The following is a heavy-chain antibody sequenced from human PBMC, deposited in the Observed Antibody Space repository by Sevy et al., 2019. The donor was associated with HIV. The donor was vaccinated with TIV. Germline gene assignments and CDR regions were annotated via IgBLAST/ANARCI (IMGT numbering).Heavy chain of an antibody. V-gene: IGHV3-13*01. CDR3: ARIYDSAKSWGGGMDV. CDR2: MGAAGDT. CDR1: GFTLNNDNYD. J-gene: IGHJ6*02. Sequence: PGGSLRLSCAASGFTLNNDNYDIHWVRRGTGKGLEWTSAMGAAGDTYYAGSARGCFTISREIAKNSVFLQMDSLSAGDTAVYYCARIYDSAKSWGGGMDVWGQGTTVTVSS. D-gene: IGHD3-22*01.